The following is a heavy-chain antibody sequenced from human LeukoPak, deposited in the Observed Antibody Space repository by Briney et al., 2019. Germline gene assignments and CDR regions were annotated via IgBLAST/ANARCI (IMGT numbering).Heavy chain of an antibody. V-gene: IGHV4-59*01. CDR3: VRGLRGDDSRGLLRGFDY. J-gene: IGHJ4*02. Sequence: SETLSLTCTVSGGSLSSYYWSWIRQPRGQGLEWIGYIYLSGSTNYNPSLKSRVTISVDTSKNQLSLNLSSVAAAPTAVYSCVRGLRGDDSRGLLRGFDYWGQGPLVIVSA. D-gene: IGHD3-22*01. CDR2: IYLSGST. CDR1: GGSLSSYY.